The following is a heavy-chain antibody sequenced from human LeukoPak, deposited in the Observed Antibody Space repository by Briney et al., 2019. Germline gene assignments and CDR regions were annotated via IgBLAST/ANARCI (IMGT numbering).Heavy chain of an antibody. V-gene: IGHV4-34*01. CDR2: INHSGST. J-gene: IGHJ5*02. Sequence: SETLSLTCAVYGGSFSGYYWSWIRQPPGKGLEWIGEINHSGSTNYNPSLKSRVTISVDTSKNQFSLKLSSVTAADTAVYYCARGGYCGSGNDFRFDPWGQGTLVTVSS. CDR1: GGSFSGYY. CDR3: ARGGYCGSGNDFRFDP. D-gene: IGHD3-10*01.